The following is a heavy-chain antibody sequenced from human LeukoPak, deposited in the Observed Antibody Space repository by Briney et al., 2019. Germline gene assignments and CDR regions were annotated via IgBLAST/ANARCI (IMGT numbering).Heavy chain of an antibody. D-gene: IGHD6-13*01. V-gene: IGHV4-61*02. CDR2: IYTSGST. CDR1: GGSISSGSYY. CDR3: ARRNSSSWVPGAFDI. Sequence: SETLSLTCTVSGGSISSGSYYLSWIRQPAGKGLEWIGRIYTSGSTNYNPSLKSRVTISVDTSKNQFSLKLSSVTAADTAVCYCARRNSSSWVPGAFDIWGQGTMVTVSS. J-gene: IGHJ3*02.